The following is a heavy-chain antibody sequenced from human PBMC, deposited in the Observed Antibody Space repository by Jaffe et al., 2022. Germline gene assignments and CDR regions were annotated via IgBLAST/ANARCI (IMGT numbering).Heavy chain of an antibody. CDR1: GFTFSSYA. Sequence: EVQLLESGGGLVQPGGSLRLSCAASGFTFSSYAMSWVRQAPGKGLEWVSAISGSGGSTYYADSVKGRFTISRDNSKNTLYLQMNSLRAEDTAVYYCAKDGRANVLLWFRETRHYYYYYYMDVWGKGTTVTVSS. D-gene: IGHD3-10*01. CDR3: AKDGRANVLLWFRETRHYYYYYYMDV. J-gene: IGHJ6*03. V-gene: IGHV3-23*01. CDR2: ISGSGGST.